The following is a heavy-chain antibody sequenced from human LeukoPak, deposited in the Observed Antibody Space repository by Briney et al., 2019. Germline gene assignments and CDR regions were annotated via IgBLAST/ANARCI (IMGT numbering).Heavy chain of an antibody. CDR2: IIPMFATT. CDR1: GGTFSNYA. Sequence: GASVKVSCKPSGGTFSNYAISWVRQAPGQGLEWMGGIIPMFATTNSAQKFQGRVTITADDSTITAYMELTSLTSEDTAVYYCASGGSYFDTNGYYAANFDYWGQGTLVTVSS. V-gene: IGHV1-69*13. J-gene: IGHJ4*02. D-gene: IGHD3-22*01. CDR3: ASGGSYFDTNGYYAANFDY.